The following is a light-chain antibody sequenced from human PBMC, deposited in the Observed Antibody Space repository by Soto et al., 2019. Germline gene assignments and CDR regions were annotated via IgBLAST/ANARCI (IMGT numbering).Light chain of an antibody. Sequence: QSALTQPRSVSGSPGQSVTISCTGSTSNVGGYNYVSWYQHHPAKAPKPMIYDVNKRPSGVPDRVSGSKSGNTASLTISGLQAEYEADYYCRSYAESEYVFGTGTEVAVL. CDR1: TSNVGGYNY. V-gene: IGLV2-11*01. CDR2: DVN. CDR3: RSYAESEYV. J-gene: IGLJ1*01.